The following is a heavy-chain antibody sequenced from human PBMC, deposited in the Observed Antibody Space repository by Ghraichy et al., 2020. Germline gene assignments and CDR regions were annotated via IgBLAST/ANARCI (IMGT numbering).Heavy chain of an antibody. J-gene: IGHJ4*02. D-gene: IGHD3-3*01. V-gene: IGHV3-30-3*01. CDR1: GFTFSSYA. CDR3: ARENYDFWSGRHFDY. Sequence: GGSLRLSCAASGFTFSSYAIHWVRQDPGKGLERLAVISYDGSNKYYADSVKGRFTISRDNSKNTLYLQMNSLRADDTAVYYCARENYDFWSGRHFDYWGQGTLVTVSS. CDR2: ISYDGSNK.